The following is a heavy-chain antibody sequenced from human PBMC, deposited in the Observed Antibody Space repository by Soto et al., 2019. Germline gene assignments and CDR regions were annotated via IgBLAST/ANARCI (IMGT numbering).Heavy chain of an antibody. CDR2: IYYSGST. J-gene: IGHJ4*02. Sequence: SETLSLTCTVSGGSSSSYYWSWIRQPPGKGLEWIGYIYYSGSTNYNPSLKSRVTISVDTSKNQFSLKLSSVTAADTAVYYCARGGSMVRGVSSVADEYYFDYWGQGALVTV. D-gene: IGHD3-10*01. V-gene: IGHV4-59*08. CDR1: GGSSSSYY. CDR3: ARGGSMVRGVSSVADEYYFDY.